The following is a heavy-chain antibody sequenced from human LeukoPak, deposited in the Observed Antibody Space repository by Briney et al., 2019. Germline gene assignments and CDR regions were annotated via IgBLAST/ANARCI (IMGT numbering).Heavy chain of an antibody. J-gene: IGHJ3*02. CDR1: GFTFSDYY. V-gene: IGHV3-11*04. D-gene: IGHD6-6*01. CDR2: ITSSATT. Sequence: PGGSLRLSCAASGFTFSDYYMTWIRQAPGKGLEWVSYITSSATTYYADSVKGRFTISRDNAKTSLYLQMNSLRAKDTAVYYCARDLGPHSSSPNSGAFDIWGQGTMVTVSS. CDR3: ARDLGPHSSSPNSGAFDI.